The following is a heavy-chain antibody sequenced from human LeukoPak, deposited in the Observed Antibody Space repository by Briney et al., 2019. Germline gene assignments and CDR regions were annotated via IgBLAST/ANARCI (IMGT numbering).Heavy chain of an antibody. CDR3: ARARCSGGSCYDFDY. Sequence: PSETLSLTCTVSGGSISSGSYYWSWIRQPAGKGLEWIGRIYTSGSTNYNPSLKSRVTISVDTSKNQFSLKLSSVTAADTAVYYCARARCSGGSCYDFDYWGQGTLVTVSS. V-gene: IGHV4-61*02. CDR2: IYTSGST. CDR1: GGSISSGSYY. D-gene: IGHD2-15*01. J-gene: IGHJ4*02.